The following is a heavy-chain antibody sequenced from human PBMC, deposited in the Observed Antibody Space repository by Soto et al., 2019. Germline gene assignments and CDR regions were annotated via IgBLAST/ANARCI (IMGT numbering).Heavy chain of an antibody. D-gene: IGHD3-3*01. V-gene: IGHV3-23*01. CDR1: GFTFSNYG. Sequence: GGSLRLSCAASGFTFSNYGMSWVRQAPGKGLEWVSVMSGSGDDAYYADSVKGRFTISRDNSKNTLYLQMNSLQAEDTAGYFFAKEITIYAVDPADYWGQGTQVTVS. CDR2: MSGSGDDA. J-gene: IGHJ4*02. CDR3: AKEITIYAVDPADY.